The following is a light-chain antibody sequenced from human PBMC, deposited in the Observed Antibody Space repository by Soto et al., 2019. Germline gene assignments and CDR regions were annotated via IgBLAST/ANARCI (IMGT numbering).Light chain of an antibody. CDR1: SGNIASNY. CDR2: ADN. Sequence: NFMLTQPHSVSESPGKTVTISCTRSSGNIASNYVQWYQQRPGSPPTTVIYADNQRPSGVPDRFSGSIDSSSNSASLSISGLKTEDEADYYCQSYDDNDWLFGGGTKLTVL. V-gene: IGLV6-57*01. J-gene: IGLJ3*02. CDR3: QSYDDNDWL.